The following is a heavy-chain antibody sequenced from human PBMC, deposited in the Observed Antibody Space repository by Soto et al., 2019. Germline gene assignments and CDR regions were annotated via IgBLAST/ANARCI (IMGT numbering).Heavy chain of an antibody. CDR2: IKSKTDGGTT. CDR3: TTPGSGYLRYGMDV. J-gene: IGHJ6*02. Sequence: GGSLRLSCAASGFTFSNAWMSWVRQAPGKGLEWVGRIKSKTDGGTTDYAAPVKGRFTISRDDSKNTLYLQMNSLKTKDTAVYYCTTPGSGYLRYGMDVWGQGTTVTVSS. CDR1: GFTFSNAW. V-gene: IGHV3-15*01. D-gene: IGHD3-3*01.